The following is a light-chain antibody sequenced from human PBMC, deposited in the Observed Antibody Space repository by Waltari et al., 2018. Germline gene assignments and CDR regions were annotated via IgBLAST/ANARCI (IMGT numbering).Light chain of an antibody. J-gene: IGKJ4*01. CDR1: QGITNS. CDR2: AAS. Sequence: DIQMTQSPSSLSASLGDRVTIPCRASQGITNSLAWYQQQPGTAPKLLLSAASTLESGVPFRFSGSGSGTDFTLTITSLQPEDFATYYCQQYYSVPLTFGGGTKVEIK. V-gene: IGKV1-NL1*01. CDR3: QQYYSVPLT.